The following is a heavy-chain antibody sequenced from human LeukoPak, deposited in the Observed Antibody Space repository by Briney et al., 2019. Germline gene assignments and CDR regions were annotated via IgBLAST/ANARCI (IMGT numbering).Heavy chain of an antibody. CDR1: GFTFSSYA. D-gene: IGHD6-19*01. J-gene: IGHJ4*02. Sequence: GGSLRLSCAASGFTFSSYAMHWVRQAPGKGLEWVAVISYDGSNKYYADSVKGRFTISRDNSKNTLYLHMSSLRAEDTAVYYCARDYSSGWYSSCFDYWGQGTLVTVSS. V-gene: IGHV3-30-3*01. CDR2: ISYDGSNK. CDR3: ARDYSSGWYSSCFDY.